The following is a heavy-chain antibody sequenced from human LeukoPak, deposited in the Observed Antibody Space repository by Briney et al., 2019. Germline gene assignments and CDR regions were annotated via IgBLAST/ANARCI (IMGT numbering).Heavy chain of an antibody. J-gene: IGHJ4*02. V-gene: IGHV1-8*01. CDR3: ARILLAGTTREY. CDR2: MNPNSGNT. D-gene: IGHD1-7*01. Sequence: SVKVSRKASGYTFTSYDINWVRQATGQELEWMGWMNPNSGNTGYAQKFQGRVTMTRNTSIRTAYMELGCLRSEDTAVYYCARILLAGTTREYWGQGTLVTASS. CDR1: GYTFTSYD.